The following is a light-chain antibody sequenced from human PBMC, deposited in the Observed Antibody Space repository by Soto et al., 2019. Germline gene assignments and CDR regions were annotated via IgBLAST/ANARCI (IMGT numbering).Light chain of an antibody. CDR1: QDISNY. V-gene: IGKV1-33*01. J-gene: IGKJ3*01. Sequence: DIQMTQSPSSLSASVRDRVTITCQASQDISNYLNWYQQKPGKAPKLLICDASNLEPGVPSRFSGSGSGTDFTFTISSLQPEDIATYYYQQYDNLPFTFGPGTKVDIK. CDR3: QQYDNLPFT. CDR2: DAS.